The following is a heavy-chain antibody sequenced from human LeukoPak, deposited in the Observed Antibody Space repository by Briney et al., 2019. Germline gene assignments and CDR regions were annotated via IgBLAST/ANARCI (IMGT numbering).Heavy chain of an antibody. Sequence: SETLSLTCTVSGGSVSSHCWSWIRQPQAQGLEWIGYICYSRSTIYSPSLQGRVTIIIDTSKNQFSLNLSSGTAADTAVYYCASSSNTRPGYWGQGILVTVSS. V-gene: IGHV4-59*02. CDR1: GGSVSSHC. CDR3: ASSSNTRPGY. J-gene: IGHJ4*02. D-gene: IGHD6-13*01. CDR2: ICYSRST.